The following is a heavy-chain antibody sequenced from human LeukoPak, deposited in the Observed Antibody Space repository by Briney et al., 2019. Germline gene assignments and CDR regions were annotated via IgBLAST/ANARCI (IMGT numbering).Heavy chain of an antibody. J-gene: IGHJ4*02. Sequence: GGSLRLSCAASGFTFSNYAMSWVRQAPGKGLEWVSSISGSGGSTYYADSVKGRFTISRDNSKHTLYLQMNSLRGEDTAVYYSAKDSDFWTGNKLDYWGQGTLVTVSS. D-gene: IGHD3/OR15-3a*01. V-gene: IGHV3-23*01. CDR2: ISGSGGST. CDR3: AKDSDFWTGNKLDY. CDR1: GFTFSNYA.